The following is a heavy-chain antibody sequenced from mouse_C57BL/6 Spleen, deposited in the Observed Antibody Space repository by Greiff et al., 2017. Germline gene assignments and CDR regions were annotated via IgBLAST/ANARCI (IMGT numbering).Heavy chain of an antibody. D-gene: IGHD1-1*01. CDR1: GYTFTSYW. CDR3: ARIYYYGSSYDAMDY. Sequence: VQLQQPGAELVKPGASVKLSCKASGYTFTSYWMHWVKQRPGQGLEWIGMIHPNSSSTNYNEKFKSKATLTVDKSSSTAYMQLSSLTSEDSAVYYCARIYYYGSSYDAMDYWGQGTSVTVSS. V-gene: IGHV1-64*01. CDR2: IHPNSSST. J-gene: IGHJ4*01.